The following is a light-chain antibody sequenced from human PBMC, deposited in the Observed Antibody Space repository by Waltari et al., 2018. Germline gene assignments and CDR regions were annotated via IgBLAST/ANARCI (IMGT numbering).Light chain of an antibody. V-gene: IGLV1-36*01. CDR2: YDV. Sequence: QSVLTQPPSVSEAPRQRVTISCSGSRSHIGNNTVHWYQQPPGKAPKLLIYYDVLLPSGVSDRFSGSKSGTSASLAISGLQSEDEADYYCAAWDDSLNGWVFGGGTRLTVL. CDR3: AAWDDSLNGWV. J-gene: IGLJ3*02. CDR1: RSHIGNNT.